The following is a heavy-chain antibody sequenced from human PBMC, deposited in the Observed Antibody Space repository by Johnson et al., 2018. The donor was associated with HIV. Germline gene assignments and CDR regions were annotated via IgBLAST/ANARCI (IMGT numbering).Heavy chain of an antibody. CDR3: LKDIGDGVPSDVAFDI. CDR2: ITWNIDTT. D-gene: IGHD4-17*01. CDR1: GFTFSSYA. Sequence: VQLVEYGGGLVQPGGSLRLSCAASGFTFSSYALYWVRQVPGKGLEWVSGITWNIDTTGYAASVKGRFAISRDSTKNSLYLKMNSLKPEDTALYYCLKDIGDGVPSDVAFDIWGQGTMVSVSS. J-gene: IGHJ3*02. V-gene: IGHV3-9*01.